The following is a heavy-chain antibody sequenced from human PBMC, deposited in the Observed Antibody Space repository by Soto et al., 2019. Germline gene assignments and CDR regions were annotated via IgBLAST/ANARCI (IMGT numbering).Heavy chain of an antibody. D-gene: IGHD3-22*01. CDR2: IRSTPYGSTP. CDR3: TRGSTPYYAP. CDR1: VFIFGDHA. V-gene: IGHV3-49*04. Sequence: PGGSLRLSCTASVFIFGDHAITWVRQGPGKGLEWVGFIRSTPYGSTPEYATSVKGRFVLSRDDSKTAAYLQMNSLKTEDTAVYYCTRGSTPYYAPWGQGT. J-gene: IGHJ5*02.